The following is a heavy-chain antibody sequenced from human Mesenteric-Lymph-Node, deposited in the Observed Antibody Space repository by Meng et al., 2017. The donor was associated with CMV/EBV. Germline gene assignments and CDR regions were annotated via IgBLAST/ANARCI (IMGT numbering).Heavy chain of an antibody. V-gene: IGHV3-23*01. CDR3: AKGGFCSSTSCPGLYYGMDV. Sequence: GGSLRLSCAASGFTFSSYEMNWVRQAPGKGLEWVSGISGSGGGTYYADSVKDRFTIFRDNSKNTLYLQMKNLRVEDTAVYYCAKGGFCSSTSCPGLYYGMDVWGQGTTVTVSS. CDR1: GFTFSSYE. CDR2: ISGSGGGT. J-gene: IGHJ6*02. D-gene: IGHD2-2*01.